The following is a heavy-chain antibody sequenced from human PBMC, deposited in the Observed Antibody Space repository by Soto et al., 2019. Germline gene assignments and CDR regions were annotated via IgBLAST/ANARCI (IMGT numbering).Heavy chain of an antibody. D-gene: IGHD3-22*01. V-gene: IGHV4-30-4*01. Sequence: SETLSLTCTVSGGSISSGDYYWSWIRQPPGKGLEWIGYIYYSGSTYYNPSLKSRVTISVDTSKNQFSLKLSSVTAADTAVYYCARGYYYDSSGYYYYFDYWGQGTLVTVSS. CDR3: ARGYYYDSSGYYYYFDY. CDR2: IYYSGST. CDR1: GGSISSGDYY. J-gene: IGHJ4*02.